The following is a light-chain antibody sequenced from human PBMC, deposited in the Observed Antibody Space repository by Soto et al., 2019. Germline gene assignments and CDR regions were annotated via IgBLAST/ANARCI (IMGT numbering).Light chain of an antibody. Sequence: AIRMTQSPSSLSASTGDRVTITCRASQGISAYVAWYQQKPGKAPKLLISPASTLQSGVPSRFSGSGSGTDFTLTISNLQPEDLATYYCQESYSTLLMYTFGQGTKLEIK. CDR2: PAS. CDR3: QESYSTLLMYT. V-gene: IGKV1-8*01. J-gene: IGKJ2*01. CDR1: QGISAY.